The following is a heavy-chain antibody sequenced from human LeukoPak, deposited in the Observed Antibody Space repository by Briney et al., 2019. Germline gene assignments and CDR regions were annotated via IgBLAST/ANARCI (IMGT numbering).Heavy chain of an antibody. J-gene: IGHJ6*03. Sequence: GGSLRLSCAASGFTFSSYWMSWVRQAPGKGLEWVANIKQDGSEKYYVDSMKGRFTISRDNAKNSLYLQMNSLRAEDTALYYCARVIAVAASYYYYYMDVWGKGTTVTVSS. CDR2: IKQDGSEK. V-gene: IGHV3-7*03. CDR1: GFTFSSYW. CDR3: ARVIAVAASYYYYYMDV. D-gene: IGHD6-19*01.